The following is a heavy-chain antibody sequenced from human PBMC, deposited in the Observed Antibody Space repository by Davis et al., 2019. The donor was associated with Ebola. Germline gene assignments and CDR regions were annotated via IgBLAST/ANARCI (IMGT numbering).Heavy chain of an antibody. CDR1: GGSFSGYY. V-gene: IGHV4-34*01. CDR3: ARRRGTYYYGSSGYYYFDY. CDR2: INHSGST. Sequence: SETLSLTCAVYGGSFSGYYWSWIRQPPGKGLEWIGEINHSGSTNYNPSLKSRVTISVDTSKNQFSLKLSSVTAADTAVYYCARRRGTYYYGSSGYYYFDYWGQGTLVTVSS. D-gene: IGHD3-22*01. J-gene: IGHJ4*02.